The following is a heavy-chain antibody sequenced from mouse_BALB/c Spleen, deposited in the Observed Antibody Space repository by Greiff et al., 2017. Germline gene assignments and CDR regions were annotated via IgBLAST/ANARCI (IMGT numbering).Heavy chain of an antibody. CDR2: IDPSDSYT. Sequence: QVQLQQPGAELVKPGASVKLSCKASGYTFTSYWMHWVKQRPGQGLEWIGEIDPSDSYTNYNQKFKGKATLTVDKSSSTAYMQLSSLTSEDSAVYYCARSTMITRYYYAMDDWGQGTSVTVSS. CDR1: GYTFTSYW. J-gene: IGHJ4*01. V-gene: IGHV1-69*02. D-gene: IGHD2-4*01. CDR3: ARSTMITRYYYAMDD.